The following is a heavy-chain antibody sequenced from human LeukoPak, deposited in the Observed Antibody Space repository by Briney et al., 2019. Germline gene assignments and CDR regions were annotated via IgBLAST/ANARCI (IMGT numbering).Heavy chain of an antibody. V-gene: IGHV3-23*01. CDR1: GFTLSTYA. CDR2: ISAGGGST. D-gene: IGHD6-13*01. CDR3: AKSPRAAADNWFDP. J-gene: IGHJ5*02. Sequence: GGSLRLSCAASGFTLSTYAMNWVRQAPGKGLEWVSGISAGGGSTYYADSVKGRFTISRDNSKNSLYLQMNSLTVEDTAVYYCAKSPRAAADNWFDPWGQGTLVTVSS.